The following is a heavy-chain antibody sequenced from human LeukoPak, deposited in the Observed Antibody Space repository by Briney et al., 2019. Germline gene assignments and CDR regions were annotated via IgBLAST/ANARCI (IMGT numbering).Heavy chain of an antibody. CDR1: GGTFSSYA. Sequence: GASVKVSCKASGGTFSSYAISWVRQAPGQGLEWMGRIIPILGIANYAQKFQGRVTITADKSTSTAYMELSSLRSEDTAVYYCASLEGSSSWYGSYYYYGMDVWGQGTTVTVSS. V-gene: IGHV1-69*04. CDR2: IIPILGIA. CDR3: ASLEGSSSWYGSYYYYGMDV. J-gene: IGHJ6*02. D-gene: IGHD6-13*01.